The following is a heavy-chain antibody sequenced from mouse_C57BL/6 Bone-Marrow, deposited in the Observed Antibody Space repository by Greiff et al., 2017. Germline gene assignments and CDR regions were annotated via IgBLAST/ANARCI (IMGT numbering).Heavy chain of an antibody. CDR2: INSDGGST. J-gene: IGHJ4*01. CDR1: EYEFPYHY. CDR3: ASSYYFGSSYAMDY. Sequence: EVHLVESGGGLVQPGESLKLSCESNEYEFPYHYMSWVRKTPEKRLELVAAINSDGGSTYYPATMERRFIITRDNSNKTQYMQLSSLRSEDSALYYCASSYYFGSSYAMDYWGQGTSVTVSS. V-gene: IGHV5-2*01. D-gene: IGHD1-1*01.